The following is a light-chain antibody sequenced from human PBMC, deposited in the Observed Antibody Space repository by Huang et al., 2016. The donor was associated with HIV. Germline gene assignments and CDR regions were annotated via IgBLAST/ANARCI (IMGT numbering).Light chain of an antibody. V-gene: IGKV1-39*01. Sequence: EIQMTQSPSSLSASVGDRVTIPCRASQSIDTSLNWYQQKPGKAPKLLIYAASILQSGGPSRFSGSGSWTDFTLTISSLQPEDFATFDCQQSYSTPLAFGGGTKVEIK. CDR3: QQSYSTPLA. J-gene: IGKJ4*01. CDR1: QSIDTS. CDR2: AAS.